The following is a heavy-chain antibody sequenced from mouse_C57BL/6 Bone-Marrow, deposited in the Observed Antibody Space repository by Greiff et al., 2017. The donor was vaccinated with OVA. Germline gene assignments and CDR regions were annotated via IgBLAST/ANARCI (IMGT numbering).Heavy chain of an antibody. J-gene: IGHJ2*01. Sequence: EVKLVESGPELVKPGASVKISCKASGYTFTDYYMNWVKQSHGKSLEWIGDINPNNGGTSYNQKFKGKATLTVDKSSSTAYMELRSLTSEDSAVYYCAEAGTGGWYFDDWGQGTTLTVSS. V-gene: IGHV1-26*01. D-gene: IGHD4-1*01. CDR1: GYTFTDYY. CDR2: INPNNGGT. CDR3: AEAGTGGWYFDD.